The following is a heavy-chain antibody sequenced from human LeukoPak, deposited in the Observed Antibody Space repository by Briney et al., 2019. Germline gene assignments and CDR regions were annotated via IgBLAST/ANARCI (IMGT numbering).Heavy chain of an antibody. J-gene: IGHJ3*02. D-gene: IGHD3-16*02. V-gene: IGHV3-23*01. Sequence: GGSLRLSCAGSGFTFSSSAMSWVRQAPGKGLEWVSSMSGRGSGGSTYYADSVKGRFTISRDNSKNTLYLQMNSLRAEDTAVYYCARDYVWGSYRYGAFDIWGQGTMVTVSS. CDR3: ARDYVWGSYRYGAFDI. CDR2: MSGRGSGGST. CDR1: GFTFSSSA.